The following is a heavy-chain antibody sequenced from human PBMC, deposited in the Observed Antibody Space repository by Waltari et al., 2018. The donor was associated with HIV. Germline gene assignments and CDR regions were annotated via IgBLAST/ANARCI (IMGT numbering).Heavy chain of an antibody. CDR2: IWYHGDKE. Sequence: QVQLVESGGGVVQPGRSLTLSCEASGFTFGSYGIHWFRQAPGKVLEWVAVIWYHGDKEDYADSVKGRFNISRDNSRNTVFLHMNSLRAEDTGFYFCARERGYTSPFDLWGQGTLVTVSS. D-gene: IGHD5-18*01. V-gene: IGHV3-33*01. J-gene: IGHJ1*01. CDR1: GFTFGSYG. CDR3: ARERGYTSPFDL.